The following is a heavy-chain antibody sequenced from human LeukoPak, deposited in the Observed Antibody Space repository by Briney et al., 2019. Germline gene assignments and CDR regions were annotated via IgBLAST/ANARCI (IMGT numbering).Heavy chain of an antibody. Sequence: GRSLRLSCAASGFTFSSYGMHWVRQAPGKGLEWVAVISYDGSNKYYADSLKGRFTISRDNSKNTLYLQMNSLRGEDTAVYYCAMVPGGYYFDNWGQGTVVTVSS. CDR1: GFTFSSYG. J-gene: IGHJ4*02. V-gene: IGHV3-30*03. CDR3: AMVPGGYYFDN. D-gene: IGHD1-14*01. CDR2: ISYDGSNK.